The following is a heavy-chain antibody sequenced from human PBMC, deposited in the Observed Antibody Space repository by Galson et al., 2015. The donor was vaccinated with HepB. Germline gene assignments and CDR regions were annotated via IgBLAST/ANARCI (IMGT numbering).Heavy chain of an antibody. V-gene: IGHV1-18*01. J-gene: IGHJ5*02. Sequence: SVKVSCKASGYTFTSYGISWVRQAPGQGLEWMGWISAYNGNTNYAQKLQGRVTMTTDTSTSTAYMELRSLRSDDTAVYYCARAQGGGYSSSWYQKSGWYWFDPLVQGTLVTVSS. CDR2: ISAYNGNT. CDR1: GYTFTSYG. D-gene: IGHD6-13*01. CDR3: ARAQGGGYSSSWYQKSGWYWFDP.